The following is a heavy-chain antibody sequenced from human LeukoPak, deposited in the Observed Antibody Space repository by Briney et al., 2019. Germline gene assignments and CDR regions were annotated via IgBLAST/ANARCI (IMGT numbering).Heavy chain of an antibody. CDR1: GYTFTGYY. V-gene: IGHV1-2*02. Sequence: GASVTVSCTASGYTFTGYYMHWVRQAPGQGLEWMGWINPNSGGTNYAQKFQGRVTMTRDTSISTAYMELSRLRSDDTAVYYCARDSRRTTGTPYGYFDYWGQGTLVTVSS. CDR2: INPNSGGT. D-gene: IGHD1-1*01. J-gene: IGHJ4*02. CDR3: ARDSRRTTGTPYGYFDY.